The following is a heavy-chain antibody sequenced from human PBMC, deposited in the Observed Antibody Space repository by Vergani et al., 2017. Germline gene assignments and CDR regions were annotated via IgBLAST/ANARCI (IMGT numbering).Heavy chain of an antibody. J-gene: IGHJ6*03. CDR1: GYSISSGYY. CDR3: ARGQTGYSRDWSTYFFYMDV. D-gene: IGHD3/OR15-3a*01. CDR2: IYHSGST. Sequence: QVQLQESGPGLVKPSETLSLTCTVSGYSISSGYYWGWIRQPPGKGLEWIGSIYHSGSTYYNPSLKSRVTISVDTSKNQFSLKLTSVTAADSAFYFCARGQTGYSRDWSTYFFYMDVWGKGTTVTVSS. V-gene: IGHV4-38-2*02.